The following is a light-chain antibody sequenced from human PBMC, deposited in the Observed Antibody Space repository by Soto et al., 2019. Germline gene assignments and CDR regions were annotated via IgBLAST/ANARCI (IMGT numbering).Light chain of an antibody. CDR3: LQDYNYPQT. J-gene: IGKJ1*01. Sequence: IQMTQSPSSLSASVGERVTITCRASQLIRSDLGWYQQKPGEVLRLLIYSASTLQSGVPSRFSGSASGTDFTLTISSLQPEDSATYYCLQDYNYPQTFGQGTKVDIK. CDR1: QLIRSD. V-gene: IGKV1-6*01. CDR2: SAS.